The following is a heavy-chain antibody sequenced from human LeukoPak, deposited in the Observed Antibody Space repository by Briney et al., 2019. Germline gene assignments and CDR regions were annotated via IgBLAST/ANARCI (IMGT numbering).Heavy chain of an antibody. CDR1: GGTFSSYA. V-gene: IGHV1-69*13. D-gene: IGHD3-16*01. Sequence: ASVKVSFKASGGTFSSYAISWVRQAPGQGLEWMGGIIPIFGTANYAQKFQGRVTITADESTSTAYMELSSLRSEDTAVYYCAGRGLRLGELPFDYWGQGTLVTVSS. J-gene: IGHJ4*02. CDR3: AGRGLRLGELPFDY. CDR2: IIPIFGTA.